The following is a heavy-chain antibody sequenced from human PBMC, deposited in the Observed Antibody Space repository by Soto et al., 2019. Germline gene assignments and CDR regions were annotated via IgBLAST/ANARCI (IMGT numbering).Heavy chain of an antibody. D-gene: IGHD3-22*01. Sequence: EVQLLESGGDLVQPVGSLRLSCAASGFTFSSYAMSWVRQAPGKGLEWVSTISGRGDDTYYTDSVKGRFTISRDNSKNTLYVHMNSLRAEDTAVYYCARAQPTYSSSYFDYWGQGTLVTVSS. V-gene: IGHV3-23*01. CDR1: GFTFSSYA. J-gene: IGHJ4*02. CDR2: ISGRGDDT. CDR3: ARAQPTYSSSYFDY.